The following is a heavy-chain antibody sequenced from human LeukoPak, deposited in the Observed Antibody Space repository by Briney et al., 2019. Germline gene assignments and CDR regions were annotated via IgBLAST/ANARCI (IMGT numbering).Heavy chain of an antibody. D-gene: IGHD3-22*01. J-gene: IGHJ5*02. CDR1: GFTFSSYW. CDR2: INHSGST. CDR3: ARAKKEYYYDSSGYHVTVNWFDP. Sequence: GSLRLSCAASGFTFSSYWMSWIRQPPGKGLEWIGEINHSGSTNYNPSLKSRVTISVDTSKNQFSLKLSSVTAADTAVYYCARAKKEYYYDSSGYHVTVNWFDPWGQGTLVTVSS. V-gene: IGHV4-34*01.